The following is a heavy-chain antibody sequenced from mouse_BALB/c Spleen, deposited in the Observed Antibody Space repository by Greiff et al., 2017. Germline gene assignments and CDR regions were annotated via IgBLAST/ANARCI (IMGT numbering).Heavy chain of an antibody. CDR3: ARLETNDYAMDY. CDR1: GYTFTSYT. Sequence: QVQLQQSAAELARPGASVKMSCKASGYTFTSYTMHWVKQRPGQGLEWIGYINPSSGYTEYNQKFKDKTTLTADKSSSTAYMQLSSLTSEDSAVYYCARLETNDYAMDYWGQGTSVTVSS. J-gene: IGHJ4*01. V-gene: IGHV1-4*02. CDR2: INPSSGYT.